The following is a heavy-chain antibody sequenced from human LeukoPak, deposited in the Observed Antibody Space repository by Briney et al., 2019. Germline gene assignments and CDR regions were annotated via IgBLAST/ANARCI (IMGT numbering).Heavy chain of an antibody. CDR2: ISYDGSNK. Sequence: PGRSLRLSCAASGFTFRNYAMHWVRQAPGKGLEWVAVISYDGSNKYYADSVRGRFTISRDNAKNSMYLQLNSLRGEDAAVYYCARDRRYHDSSGYPFFDYWGQGTLITVSS. D-gene: IGHD3-22*01. CDR1: GFTFRNYA. J-gene: IGHJ4*02. V-gene: IGHV3-30*12. CDR3: ARDRRYHDSSGYPFFDY.